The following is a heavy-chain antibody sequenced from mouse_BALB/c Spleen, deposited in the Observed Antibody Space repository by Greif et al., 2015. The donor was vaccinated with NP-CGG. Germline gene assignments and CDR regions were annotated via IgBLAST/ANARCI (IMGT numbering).Heavy chain of an antibody. D-gene: IGHD1-1*02. J-gene: IGHJ2*01. Sequence: QVQLQQSGPGLVAPSQSLSITCTVSGFTLTSYGVHWVRQPPGKGLEWLGVIWAGGSTNYNSALMSRLSISKDNSKSQVFLKMNSLQTDDTAMYYCARDRGDPYGLLDYWGQGTTLTVSS. V-gene: IGHV2-9*02. CDR3: ARDRGDPYGLLDY. CDR2: IWAGGST. CDR1: GFTLTSYG.